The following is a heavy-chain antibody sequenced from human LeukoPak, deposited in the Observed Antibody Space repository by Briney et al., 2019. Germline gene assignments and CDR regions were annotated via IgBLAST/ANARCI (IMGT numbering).Heavy chain of an antibody. CDR1: GGSLSSYY. V-gene: IGHV4-59*01. Sequence: PSETLSLTCTVSGGSLSSYYWSWIRQPPGKGLEWIGYIYYSGSTNYHPSLKRRVTISVDTSKNQFSLKLSSVTAADTAVYYCARVPYSSSWAYYYYMDVWGKGTTVTVSS. CDR3: ARVPYSSSWAYYYYMDV. D-gene: IGHD6-13*01. CDR2: IYYSGST. J-gene: IGHJ6*03.